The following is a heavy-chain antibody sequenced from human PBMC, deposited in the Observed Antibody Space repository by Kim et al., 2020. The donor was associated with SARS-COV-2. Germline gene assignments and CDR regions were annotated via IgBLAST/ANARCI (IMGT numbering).Heavy chain of an antibody. CDR3: AKGDGDTSSLGFDY. J-gene: IGHJ4*02. Sequence: GGSLRLSCAASGFAFTSCAMGWVRQAPGKGLECVSTISGNGIGAYYADSVKGRFSISRDNSKNTLYLQMNSLRAEDTAVYYCAKGDGDTSSLGFDYWGQGTPVTVSS. CDR1: GFAFTSCA. CDR2: ISGNGIGA. V-gene: IGHV3-23*01. D-gene: IGHD2-21*02.